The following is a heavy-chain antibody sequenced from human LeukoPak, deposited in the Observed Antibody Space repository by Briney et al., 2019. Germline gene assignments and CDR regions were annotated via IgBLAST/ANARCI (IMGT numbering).Heavy chain of an antibody. J-gene: IGHJ4*02. CDR3: ARREKAAVAGPPFFDY. CDR1: GFTFSSYA. CDR2: ISGSGGST. D-gene: IGHD6-19*01. V-gene: IGHV3-23*01. Sequence: GGSLRLSCAASGFTFSSYAMSWVRQAPGKGLEWVSAISGSGGSTYYADSVKGRFTISRDNSKNTLYLQMNSLRAEDTALYYCARREKAAVAGPPFFDYWGQGTLVTVSS.